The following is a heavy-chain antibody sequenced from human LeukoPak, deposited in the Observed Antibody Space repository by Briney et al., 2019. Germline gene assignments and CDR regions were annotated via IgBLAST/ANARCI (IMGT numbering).Heavy chain of an antibody. V-gene: IGHV1-69*06. CDR3: ARGRDYYDSSGYYYGY. CDR1: GGTFSSFA. D-gene: IGHD3-22*01. J-gene: IGHJ4*02. CDR2: IIPIFGTT. Sequence: ASVKVSCKASGGTFSSFALNWVRQAPGQGLEWMGGIIPIFGTTNYALKFQGRVTITADKSTSTAYMELSSLRSEDTAVYYCARGRDYYDSSGYYYGYWGQGTLVTVSS.